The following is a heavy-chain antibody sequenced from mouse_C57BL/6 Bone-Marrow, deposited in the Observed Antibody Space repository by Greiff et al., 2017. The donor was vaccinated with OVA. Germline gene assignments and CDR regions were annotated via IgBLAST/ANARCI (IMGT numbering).Heavy chain of an antibody. CDR2: IYPGSGST. D-gene: IGHD1-1*01. J-gene: IGHJ1*03. CDR3: ARRYYGSSWYFDV. V-gene: IGHV1-55*01. CDR1: GYTFTSYW. Sequence: VQLQQPGAELVKPGASVKMSCNASGYTFTSYWITWVKQRPGQGLEWIGDIYPGSGSTNYNEKFKSKATLTVDTSSSTAYMQLSSLTSEDSAVYYCARRYYGSSWYFDVWGTGTTVTVSS.